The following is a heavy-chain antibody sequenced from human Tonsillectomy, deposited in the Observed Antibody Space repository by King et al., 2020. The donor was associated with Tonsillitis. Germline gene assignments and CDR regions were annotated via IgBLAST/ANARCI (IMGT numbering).Heavy chain of an antibody. Sequence: VQLVESGGGVVQPGRSLRLSCAASGFTFSSYGMHWVRQAPGKGMEGVAVISYDGSNKYYVDSVKGRFTIYRDNSKNTLYLQMNSLRAEDTAVYYCARAPYGTFDYWGQETLVTVSS. CDR1: GFTFSSYG. D-gene: IGHD4-17*01. J-gene: IGHJ4*02. V-gene: IGHV3-30*03. CDR3: ARAPYGTFDY. CDR2: ISYDGSNK.